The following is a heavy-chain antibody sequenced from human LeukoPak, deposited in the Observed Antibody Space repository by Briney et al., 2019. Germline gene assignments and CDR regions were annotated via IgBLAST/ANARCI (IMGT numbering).Heavy chain of an antibody. CDR3: ARPRSSGWPLYYFDY. CDR2: ISSSSNYI. CDR1: GFTFSRYS. V-gene: IGHV3-21*01. J-gene: IGHJ4*02. Sequence: GGSLRPSCEASGFTFSRYSLTWVRQAPGKGLEWVSSISSSSNYIYYADSVKGRFTISRDNAKNSLYLQMNSLRAEDTAVYYCARPRSSGWPLYYFDYWGQGTLVTVSS. D-gene: IGHD6-19*01.